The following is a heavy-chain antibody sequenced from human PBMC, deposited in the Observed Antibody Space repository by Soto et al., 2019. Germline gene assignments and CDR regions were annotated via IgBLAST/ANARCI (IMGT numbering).Heavy chain of an antibody. J-gene: IGHJ6*02. CDR2: IKSKTDGGTT. CDR1: GFTFSNAW. D-gene: IGHD2-8*01. V-gene: IGHV3-15*07. CDR3: TTLPYCTNGVCYPLDYYGMDV. Sequence: PGGSLRLSCAASGFTFSNAWMNWVRQAPGKGLEWVGRIKSKTDGGTTDYAAPVKGRFTISRDDSKNTLYLQMNSLKTEDTAVYYCTTLPYCTNGVCYPLDYYGMDVWGQGTAVTVSS.